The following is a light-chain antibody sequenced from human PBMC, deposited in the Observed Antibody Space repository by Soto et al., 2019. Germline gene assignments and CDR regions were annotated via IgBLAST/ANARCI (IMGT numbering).Light chain of an antibody. Sequence: QSALTQPASVSGSPGQSIATFCTGTSSDVGGYTYVSWYQQHPGKAPKLIIYDVSNRPSGVSNRFSGSKSGNTASLTISGLQAEDEADYYRSSYTTSSSLYVFGSGTKVTV. CDR2: DVS. CDR3: SSYTTSSSLYV. J-gene: IGLJ1*01. V-gene: IGLV2-14*03. CDR1: SSDVGGYTY.